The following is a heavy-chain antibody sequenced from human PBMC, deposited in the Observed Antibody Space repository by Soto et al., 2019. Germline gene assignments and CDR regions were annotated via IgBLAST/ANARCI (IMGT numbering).Heavy chain of an antibody. J-gene: IGHJ5*02. CDR2: IIPILGTA. Sequence: QVQLVQSGAEVKKPGSSVKVSCKASGGTFSSYAISWVRQAPGQGLEWMGGIIPILGTANYAQKFQGRVTITADESTSTAYMELSSLRSEDTAVYYCARVGTIFGVVIIPGWFDPWGQGTLVTVSS. CDR1: GGTFSSYA. V-gene: IGHV1-69*01. D-gene: IGHD3-3*01. CDR3: ARVGTIFGVVIIPGWFDP.